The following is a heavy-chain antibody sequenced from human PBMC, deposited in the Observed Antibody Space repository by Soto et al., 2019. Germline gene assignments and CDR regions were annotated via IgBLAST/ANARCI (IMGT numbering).Heavy chain of an antibody. J-gene: IGHJ4*02. CDR1: GGTFNKYL. CDR2: IIPIFGTA. CDR3: AGRCDSTSCLAHFDY. D-gene: IGHD2-2*01. Sequence: SVKVSCKASGGTFNKYLINWVRQAPGQGLEWMGGIIPIFGTANYAQKFQSRVTITADKSTSTAYMELNSLRSEDTAVYYCAGRCDSTSCLAHFDYWGQGTLVTVSS. V-gene: IGHV1-69*06.